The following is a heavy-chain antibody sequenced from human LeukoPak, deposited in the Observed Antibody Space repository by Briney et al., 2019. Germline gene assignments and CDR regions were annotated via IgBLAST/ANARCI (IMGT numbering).Heavy chain of an antibody. D-gene: IGHD7-27*01. CDR3: ARGANWGYKVDWYFDL. Sequence: PGGSLRLSCAASGFTFSSYSMNWVRQAPGKGLEWVSSISSSSSYIYYADSVKGRFTISRDNAKNSLYLQMNSLRAEDTAVYYCARGANWGYKVDWYFDLWGRGTLVTVSS. V-gene: IGHV3-21*01. J-gene: IGHJ2*01. CDR1: GFTFSSYS. CDR2: ISSSSSYI.